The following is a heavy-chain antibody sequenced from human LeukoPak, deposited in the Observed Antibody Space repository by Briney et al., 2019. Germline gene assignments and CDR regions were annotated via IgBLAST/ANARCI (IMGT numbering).Heavy chain of an antibody. D-gene: IGHD3-22*01. CDR3: AKFRYHSNDNNYLDFNY. CDR2: LSYDGSNE. J-gene: IGHJ4*02. V-gene: IGHV3-30*18. Sequence: GGSLRLSCAASGFPFSSYGMHWVRQAPGKGLEWVAVLSYDGSNEYYADSVKGRFTISRDNSKNTLYLQMNSLKVEDTAVYYCAKFRYHSNDNNYLDFNYWGQGTLVTVSS. CDR1: GFPFSSYG.